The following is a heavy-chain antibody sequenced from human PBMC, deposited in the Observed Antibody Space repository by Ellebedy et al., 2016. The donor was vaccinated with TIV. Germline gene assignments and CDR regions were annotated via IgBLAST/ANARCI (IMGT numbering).Heavy chain of an antibody. Sequence: SVKVSCXASGGTFSSYAISWVRQAPGQGLEWMGGIIPIFGTANYAQKFQGRVTITADESTSTAYMELSSLRSEDTAVYYCARSPSRDYVWGSYRYISGLDYWGQGTLVTVSS. J-gene: IGHJ4*02. CDR1: GGTFSSYA. V-gene: IGHV1-69*13. CDR2: IIPIFGTA. CDR3: ARSPSRDYVWGSYRYISGLDY. D-gene: IGHD3-16*02.